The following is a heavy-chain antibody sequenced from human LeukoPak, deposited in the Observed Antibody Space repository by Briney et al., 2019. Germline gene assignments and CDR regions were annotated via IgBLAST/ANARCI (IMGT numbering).Heavy chain of an antibody. D-gene: IGHD3-3*01. Sequence: GGSLRLSCAASGFTFSSHAMALVRQAPGKGLGWVSAICVRCSSTYYGDSVKGRVTISRDNSKNTVYLQMDSLRVEYTAVYYCARDPGVVAFHYFDFWGQGTLISVSS. CDR1: GFTFSSHA. CDR3: ARDPGVVAFHYFDF. V-gene: IGHV3-23*01. J-gene: IGHJ4*02. CDR2: ICVRCSST.